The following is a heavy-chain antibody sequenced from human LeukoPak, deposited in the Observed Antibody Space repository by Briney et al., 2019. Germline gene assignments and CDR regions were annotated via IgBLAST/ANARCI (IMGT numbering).Heavy chain of an antibody. CDR2: ISYDGSNK. Sequence: GGSLRLSCAASGFTFSSYAMHWVRQAPGKGLEWVAVISYDGSNKYYADSVKGRFTISRDNSKNTLYLQMTSLRAEDTAVYYCARCGGACYFTHWGQETLVTVSS. J-gene: IGHJ4*02. V-gene: IGHV3-30-3*01. D-gene: IGHD2-21*02. CDR3: ARCGGACYFTH. CDR1: GFTFSSYA.